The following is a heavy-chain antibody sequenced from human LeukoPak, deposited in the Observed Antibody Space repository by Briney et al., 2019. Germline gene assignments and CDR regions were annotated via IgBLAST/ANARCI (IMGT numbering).Heavy chain of an antibody. J-gene: IGHJ4*02. CDR2: IRSKTNSYAT. CDR3: AKDSRVTGYSSGWFFDY. V-gene: IGHV3-73*01. D-gene: IGHD6-19*01. Sequence: PGGSLRLSCAASGFTFSGSAMHWVRQASRKGLEWVGRIRSKTNSYATSYAASVKGRFALSRDDSKNTAYLQMNSLKTEDTAVYYCAKDSRVTGYSSGWFFDYWGQGTLVTVSS. CDR1: GFTFSGSA.